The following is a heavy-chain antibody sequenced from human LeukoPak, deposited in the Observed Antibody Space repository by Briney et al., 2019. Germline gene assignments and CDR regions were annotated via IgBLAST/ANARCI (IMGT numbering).Heavy chain of an antibody. CDR1: GFTFSNAW. Sequence: GGSLRLSCAASGFTFSNAWMSWVRQAPGKWQEGVGRIKRRTDGGTTDYAAPVKGRFTISRDDSKNTLYLQMNSLKTEDAAVYYCTTDQRYCSSTSCYYFDYWGQGTLVTVSS. V-gene: IGHV3-15*01. J-gene: IGHJ4*02. CDR3: TTDQRYCSSTSCYYFDY. D-gene: IGHD2-2*01. CDR2: IKRRTDGGTT.